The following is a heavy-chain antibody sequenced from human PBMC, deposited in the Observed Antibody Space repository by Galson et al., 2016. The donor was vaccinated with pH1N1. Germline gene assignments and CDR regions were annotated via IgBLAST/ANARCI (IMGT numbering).Heavy chain of an antibody. CDR3: ARDSEYSGHEGFH. V-gene: IGHV3-30*04. Sequence: SLRLSCAASGFTFTSYAMHWVRQAPGKGLEWVAVILYDGTNEYYADSVKGRFTLSRAKTPSTVYRQMNSLRTEDTAVYYCARDSEYSGHEGFHWAQGTLVIVSS. CDR1: GFTFTSYA. D-gene: IGHD5-12*01. J-gene: IGHJ4*02. CDR2: ILYDGTNE.